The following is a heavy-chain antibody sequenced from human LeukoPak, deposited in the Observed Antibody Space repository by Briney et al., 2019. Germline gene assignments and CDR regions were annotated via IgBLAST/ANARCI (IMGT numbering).Heavy chain of an antibody. V-gene: IGHV4-30-2*01. Sequence: SETLSLTCAVSGGSISSGGYSWSWIRQPPGKGLEWIGYIYHSGSTYYNPSLKSRVTISVDRSKNQFSLKLTTVTAADTAVYYCAREASTVTSRALDYWGQGTLVTVSS. D-gene: IGHD4-11*01. J-gene: IGHJ4*02. CDR3: AREASTVTSRALDY. CDR2: IYHSGST. CDR1: GGSISSGGYS.